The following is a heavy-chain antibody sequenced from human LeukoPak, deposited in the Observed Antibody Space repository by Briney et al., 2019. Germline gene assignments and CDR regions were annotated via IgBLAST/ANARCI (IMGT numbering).Heavy chain of an antibody. CDR3: ARGAGYNYPYYFDY. Sequence: GGSLRLSCAASGFTFSSYGMHWVRQAPGKGLEWVAVISYDGSNKYYADSVKGRFTISRDNSKNTLYLQMNSLRAEDTAVYYCARGAGYNYPYYFDYWGQGTLVTVSS. D-gene: IGHD5-24*01. J-gene: IGHJ4*02. CDR2: ISYDGSNK. CDR1: GFTFSSYG. V-gene: IGHV3-30*03.